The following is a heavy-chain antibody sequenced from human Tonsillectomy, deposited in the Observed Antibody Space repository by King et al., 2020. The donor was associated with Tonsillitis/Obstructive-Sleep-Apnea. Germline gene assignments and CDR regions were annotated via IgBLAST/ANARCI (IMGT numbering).Heavy chain of an antibody. CDR3: ARNHHRLGY. J-gene: IGHJ4*02. Sequence: VQLVESGGGLVQPGGSLRLSCAASGLTFSSDGMYWIRQAPGKGLEWVSYISGDSTMYYADSAKGRFTISRDNAKNSLYLQMNSLRDEDTAVYYGARNHHRLGYWGQGTLVTVSS. D-gene: IGHD2-21*01. CDR1: GLTFSSDG. V-gene: IGHV3-48*02. CDR2: ISGDSTM.